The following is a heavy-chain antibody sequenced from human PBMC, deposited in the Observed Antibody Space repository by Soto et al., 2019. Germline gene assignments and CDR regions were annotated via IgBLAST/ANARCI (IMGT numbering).Heavy chain of an antibody. CDR3: ARARANQWNNLLDF. CDR1: GYTFSDYY. Sequence: ASVKVSCKTSGYTFSDYYMHWMRQAPGQRLEWLGWINLKSGGTTYSQNFRGRVTMTWDPSITTAFVELSRLMSDDTAVYYCARARANQWNNLLDFWGQGTLVTVSS. J-gene: IGHJ4*02. D-gene: IGHD1-1*01. V-gene: IGHV1-2*02. CDR2: INLKSGGT.